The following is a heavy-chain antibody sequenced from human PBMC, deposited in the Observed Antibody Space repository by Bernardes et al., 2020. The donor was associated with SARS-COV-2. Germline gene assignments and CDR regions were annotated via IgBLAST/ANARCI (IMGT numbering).Heavy chain of an antibody. Sequence: GESLKISCQGSGYYFTNYWIGWVRQMPGKGLEWMGIIHPGDSDTRYSPSFQGQVTISADKSISIAYLQWSSLKASDTAMYYCARGYNYYFDCWGQGTLVTVSS. CDR1: GYYFTNYW. CDR3: ARGYNYYFDC. J-gene: IGHJ4*02. D-gene: IGHD1-20*01. CDR2: IHPGDSDT. V-gene: IGHV5-51*01.